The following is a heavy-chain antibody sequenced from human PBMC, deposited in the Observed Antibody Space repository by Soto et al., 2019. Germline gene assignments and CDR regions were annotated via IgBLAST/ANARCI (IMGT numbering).Heavy chain of an antibody. J-gene: IGHJ6*02. D-gene: IGHD1-26*01. CDR2: ISGSGYST. CDR1: GFTFSNYA. Sequence: EVQLLESGGGLVQPGGSLRLSCAASGFTFSNYAMSWVRQAPGKGLEWVSAISGSGYSTYYADSVKGRFTISRDNSKNTLYLQMNSLRAEDTAVYYCAKGLDGAVYYYYGMDVWGQGTTVTVSS. V-gene: IGHV3-23*01. CDR3: AKGLDGAVYYYYGMDV.